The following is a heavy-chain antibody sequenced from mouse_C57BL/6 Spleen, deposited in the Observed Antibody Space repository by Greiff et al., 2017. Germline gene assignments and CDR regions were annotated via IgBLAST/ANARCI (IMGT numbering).Heavy chain of an antibody. Sequence: QVQLQQPGAELVRPGSSVKLSCKASGYTFTSYWMHWVKQRPIQGLEWIGNIDPSDSETNYNQKFKDKATLTVDKSSSTAYMQLSSLTSEDSAVYYCARSGLGRYYFDYWGQGTTLTVSS. J-gene: IGHJ2*01. CDR2: IDPSDSET. CDR1: GYTFTSYW. CDR3: ARSGLGRYYFDY. V-gene: IGHV1-52*01. D-gene: IGHD4-1*01.